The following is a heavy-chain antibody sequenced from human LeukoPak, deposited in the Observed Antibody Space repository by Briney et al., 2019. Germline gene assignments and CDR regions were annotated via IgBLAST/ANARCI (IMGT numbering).Heavy chain of an antibody. CDR1: GFTFSSYG. J-gene: IGHJ4*02. CDR2: ISSGGTTI. V-gene: IGHV3-48*04. D-gene: IGHD2-15*01. Sequence: PGGSLRLSCAASGFTFSSYGMHWVRQAPGKGLEWVSYISSGGTTIYYADSVKGRFSISRDNAKNSLYLQMNSLRAQDTAVYYCARLGWGNYFDYWGQGTLVTVSS. CDR3: ARLGWGNYFDY.